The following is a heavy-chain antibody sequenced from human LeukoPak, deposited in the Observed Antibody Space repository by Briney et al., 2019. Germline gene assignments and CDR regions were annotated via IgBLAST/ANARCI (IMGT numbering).Heavy chain of an antibody. Sequence: GGSLKISCQVSGYIFTHYWIGWLRQMPGKGLESMGIIYPADSDTTYSPSFQGQVTISADKSISTVYLQWSSLKASDTAMYYCARQSRDGSKTRGYYFDYWGQGTLVTVSS. J-gene: IGHJ4*02. V-gene: IGHV5-51*01. D-gene: IGHD3-10*01. CDR1: GYIFTHYW. CDR3: ARQSRDGSKTRGYYFDY. CDR2: IYPADSDT.